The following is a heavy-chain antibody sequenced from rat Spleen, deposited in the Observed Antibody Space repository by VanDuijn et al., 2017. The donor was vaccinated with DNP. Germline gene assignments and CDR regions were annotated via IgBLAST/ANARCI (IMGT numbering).Heavy chain of an antibody. CDR2: ISPSGGST. CDR3: ATLDYGSYAMDA. J-gene: IGHJ4*01. Sequence: EVQLVESGGGLVQPGRSLKLSCAASGFTFSNYGMHWIRQAPTKGLEWVASISPSGGSTYYRDSVKGRFTISRDNAKSTLYLQMDSLRSEDTATYYCATLDYGSYAMDAWGQGTSVTVSS. D-gene: IGHD1-3*01. CDR1: GFTFSNYG. V-gene: IGHV5-19*01.